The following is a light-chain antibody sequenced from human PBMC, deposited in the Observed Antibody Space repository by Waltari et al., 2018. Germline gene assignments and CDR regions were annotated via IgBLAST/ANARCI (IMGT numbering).Light chain of an antibody. CDR1: QSVSSY. J-gene: IGKJ1*01. Sequence: EIVLTQSPATLSLSPGERATLSCRASQSVSSYLGWYQQKPGQAPRILIYQASNRATGIPAMFSGSGSGTDCTLTISSLEPEDFAVYYCQQRTNWPPTFGQGTKVEIK. CDR3: QQRTNWPPT. CDR2: QAS. V-gene: IGKV3-11*01.